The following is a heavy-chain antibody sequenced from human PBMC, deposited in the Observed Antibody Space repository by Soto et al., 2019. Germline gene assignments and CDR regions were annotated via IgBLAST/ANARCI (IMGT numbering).Heavy chain of an antibody. CDR1: GFTFNNYA. D-gene: IGHD3-22*01. Sequence: EVQLLESGGGLVQRGGSLRLSCAASGFTFNNYAMNWVRQAPGKGLEWVSTISGSGAGTYYADSVKGRFTISRDNSKNTLYLQMSGLRAEDTGVYYCAKVNHFDSSGYFHFDHWGQGTLVTVSS. CDR2: ISGSGAGT. V-gene: IGHV3-23*01. CDR3: AKVNHFDSSGYFHFDH. J-gene: IGHJ4*02.